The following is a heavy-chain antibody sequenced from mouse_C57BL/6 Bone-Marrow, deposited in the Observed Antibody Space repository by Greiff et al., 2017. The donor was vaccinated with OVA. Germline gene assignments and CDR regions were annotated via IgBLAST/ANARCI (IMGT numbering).Heavy chain of an antibody. J-gene: IGHJ2*01. D-gene: IGHD3-2*02. CDR3: ARGTAQAIYYFDD. Sequence: QVQLQQPGAELVMPGASVKLSCKASGYTFTSYWMHWVKQRPGQGLEWIGEIDPSDSYTNYNQKFKGKSTLTVDKSSSTAYMQLSSLTSEDSAVYYGARGTAQAIYYFDDWGQGTTLTVSS. CDR2: IDPSDSYT. V-gene: IGHV1-69*01. CDR1: GYTFTSYW.